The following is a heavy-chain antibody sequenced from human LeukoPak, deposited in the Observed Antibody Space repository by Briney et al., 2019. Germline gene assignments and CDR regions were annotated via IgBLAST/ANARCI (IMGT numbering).Heavy chain of an antibody. D-gene: IGHD2-15*01. Sequence: PSETLSLTCAVYGGSFSGYYWSWIRQPPGKGLEWIGEINHSGSTNYNPSLKSRVTISVDTSKNQFSLKLSSVTAADTAVYYCARDYCSGGSCLSKYLYYYGMDVWGQGTTVTVSS. CDR2: INHSGST. CDR3: ARDYCSGGSCLSKYLYYYGMDV. CDR1: GGSFSGYY. V-gene: IGHV4-34*01. J-gene: IGHJ6*02.